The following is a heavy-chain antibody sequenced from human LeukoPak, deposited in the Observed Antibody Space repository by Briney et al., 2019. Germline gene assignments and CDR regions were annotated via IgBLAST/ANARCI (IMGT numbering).Heavy chain of an antibody. CDR1: GGSISSSSYY. V-gene: IGHV4-39*07. J-gene: IGHJ3*02. Sequence: SETLSLTCTVSGGSISSSSYYWGWIRQPPGKGLEWIGSIYYSGSTYYNPSLKSRVTISVDTSKNQFSLKLSSVIAADTAVYYCARAARMGIAEDAFDIWGQGTMVTVSS. CDR2: IYYSGST. CDR3: ARAARMGIAEDAFDI. D-gene: IGHD7-27*01.